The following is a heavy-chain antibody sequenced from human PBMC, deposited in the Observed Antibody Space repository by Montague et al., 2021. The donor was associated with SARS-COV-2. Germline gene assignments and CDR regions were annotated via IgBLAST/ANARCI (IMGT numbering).Heavy chain of an antibody. Sequence: LRLSCAASGFTFRSYWMHWVRQVPGRGLVWVSRLRPDGTSTHYAASMKGRFVISRDNAKNTLSLEMTNLRVDDTAIYYCVRPLWFGDSDYYFDSWGQGTLVSVSS. CDR3: VRPLWFGDSDYYFDS. D-gene: IGHD3-10*01. V-gene: IGHV3-74*01. CDR1: GFTFRSYW. CDR2: LRPDGTST. J-gene: IGHJ4*02.